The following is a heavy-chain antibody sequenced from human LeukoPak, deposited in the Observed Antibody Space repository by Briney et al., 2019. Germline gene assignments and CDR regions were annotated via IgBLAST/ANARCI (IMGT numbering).Heavy chain of an antibody. V-gene: IGHV4-59*01. CDR3: ARDQGYYLDY. CDR1: GGSISTYY. Sequence: PLETLSLTCTVSGGSISTYYWSWIRQPPGKGLEWIGYIYYSGSTDYNPSLKSRVTISVDTSKNQFSLKLSSVTAADTAVYYCARDQGYYLDYWGQGTLVTVSS. J-gene: IGHJ4*02. CDR2: IYYSGST.